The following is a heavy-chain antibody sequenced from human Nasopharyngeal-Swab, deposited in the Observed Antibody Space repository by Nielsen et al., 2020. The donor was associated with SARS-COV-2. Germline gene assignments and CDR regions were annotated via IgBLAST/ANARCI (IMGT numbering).Heavy chain of an antibody. D-gene: IGHD6-19*01. Sequence: WIRQPPGKGLEWIGSIYYSGSTYYNPSLKSRVTISVDTSKNQFSLKLSSVTAADTAVYCCATRQRPSYSSGWYQQITDYWGQGTLVTVSS. CDR3: ATRQRPSYSSGWYQQITDY. J-gene: IGHJ4*02. CDR2: IYYSGST. V-gene: IGHV4-39*01.